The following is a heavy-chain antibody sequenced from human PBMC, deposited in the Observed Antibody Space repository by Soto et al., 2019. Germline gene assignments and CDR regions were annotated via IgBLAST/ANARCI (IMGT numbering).Heavy chain of an antibody. Sequence: GGSLRLSCAASGFTFSSYGMHWVRQAPGKGLEWVAVISYDGSNKYYADSVKGRFTISRDNSKNTLYLQMNSLRAEDTAVYYCAKDLVVASTHYHSYGMDVWGQGTTVTVS. D-gene: IGHD2-15*01. CDR3: AKDLVVASTHYHSYGMDV. CDR1: GFTFSSYG. CDR2: ISYDGSNK. J-gene: IGHJ6*02. V-gene: IGHV3-30*18.